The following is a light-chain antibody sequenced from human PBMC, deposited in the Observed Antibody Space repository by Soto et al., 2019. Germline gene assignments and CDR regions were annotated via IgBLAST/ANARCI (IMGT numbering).Light chain of an antibody. CDR1: QSVSSSY. CDR3: QQYGSSPGT. V-gene: IGKV3-20*01. Sequence: EIVLTQSPGTLSLSPGERATLSCRASQSVSSSYLAWYQQKPGQAPRLLIYGASSRATGIPDRFSGSGSGKDFTLTIRRLELEVFAVYYCQQYGSSPGTFGKGTKV. J-gene: IGKJ1*01. CDR2: GAS.